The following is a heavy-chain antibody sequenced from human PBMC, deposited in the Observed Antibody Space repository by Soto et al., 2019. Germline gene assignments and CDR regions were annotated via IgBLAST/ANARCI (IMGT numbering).Heavy chain of an antibody. V-gene: IGHV1-69*01. CDR3: ARANDYDIVVVTANGFDY. D-gene: IGHD2-21*02. Sequence: QVQLVQSGAEVKKPGSSVKVSCKASGGTFSSYAISWVRQAPGQGLEWMGGIIPIFGTAHYAQKFQGRVTITADEATSTAYMELSSLRSEDTAVYYCARANDYDIVVVTANGFDYWGQGTLVTVSS. J-gene: IGHJ4*02. CDR2: IIPIFGTA. CDR1: GGTFSSYA.